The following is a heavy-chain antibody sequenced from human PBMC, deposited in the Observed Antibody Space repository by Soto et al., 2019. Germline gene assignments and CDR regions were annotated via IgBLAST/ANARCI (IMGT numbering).Heavy chain of an antibody. CDR2: IYSDGSGP. J-gene: IGHJ4*02. CDR1: GFDFSRFW. D-gene: IGHD5-18*01. V-gene: IGHV3-74*03. Sequence: AGGSLRLSCAASGFDFSRFWMHWVRQAPGKGLVWVSRIYSDGSGPMYADSVKGRFTISRDNAKSTLYLQMNSLRAEDTAVYYCATLNSFGSDYWGQGTLVTVSS. CDR3: ATLNSFGSDY.